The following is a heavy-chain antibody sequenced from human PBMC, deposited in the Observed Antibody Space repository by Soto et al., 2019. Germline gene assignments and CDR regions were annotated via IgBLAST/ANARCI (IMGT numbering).Heavy chain of an antibody. CDR3: ATWRGGSYSAYFV. CDR2: INHSGST. J-gene: IGHJ4*02. D-gene: IGHD1-26*01. Sequence: SETHSLTCAVYGGSFRGYYWSWIRQPPGKGLEWIGEINHSGSTNYNPSLKSRVTISVDTSKNQFSLKLSSVTAADTAVYYCATWRGGSYSAYFVWGQGTLVTVSA. V-gene: IGHV4-34*01. CDR1: GGSFRGYY.